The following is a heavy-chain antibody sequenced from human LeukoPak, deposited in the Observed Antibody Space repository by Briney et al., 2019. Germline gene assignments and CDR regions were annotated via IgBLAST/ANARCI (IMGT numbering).Heavy chain of an antibody. CDR2: ISSSSSYI. V-gene: IGHV3-21*01. Sequence: GGSLRLSCAASGFIVSSDYMSWVRQAPGKGLEWVSSISSSSSYIYYADSVKGRFTISRDNAKNSLYLQMNSLRAEDTAVYYCARGSMIVVAEFDYWGQGTLVTVSS. D-gene: IGHD3-22*01. CDR3: ARGSMIVVAEFDY. J-gene: IGHJ4*02. CDR1: GFIVSSDY.